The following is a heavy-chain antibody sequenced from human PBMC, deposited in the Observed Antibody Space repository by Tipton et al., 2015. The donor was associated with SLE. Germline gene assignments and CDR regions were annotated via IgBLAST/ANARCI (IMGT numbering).Heavy chain of an antibody. CDR2: IYYSGST. J-gene: IGHJ4*02. CDR1: GGSISTSNW. CDR3: AREEGDYVWGKYSFDS. Sequence: GLVKPSGTLSLTCAVSGGSISTSNWWSWIRQSPGKVLEWIGYIYYSGSTNYNPSLKSRVTISVDRSKNQFSLKLNSVTAADTAVYYCAREEGDYVWGKYSFDSWGPGTLVTVSS. D-gene: IGHD3-16*01. V-gene: IGHV4-4*02.